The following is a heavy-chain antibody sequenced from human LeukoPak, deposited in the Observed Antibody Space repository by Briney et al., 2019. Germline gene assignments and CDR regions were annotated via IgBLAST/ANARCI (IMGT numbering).Heavy chain of an antibody. Sequence: SETLSLTCTVSGGSISNYYWSWVRQPPGKGLEWIGYINYSGSTNYNPSLKSRVTISVDTSKNQFSLNLSSVTTADTAVYYCARHGEQWLGSGVYFFDYWGQGTLVTVSS. CDR3: ARHGEQWLGSGVYFFDY. CDR1: GGSISNYY. CDR2: INYSGST. J-gene: IGHJ4*02. D-gene: IGHD6-19*01. V-gene: IGHV4-59*08.